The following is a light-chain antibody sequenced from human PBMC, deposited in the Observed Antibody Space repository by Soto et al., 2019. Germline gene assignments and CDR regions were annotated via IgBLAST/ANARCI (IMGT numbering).Light chain of an antibody. J-gene: IGKJ1*01. V-gene: IGKV3D-15*01. CDR2: AAS. CDR3: QHYNNWPPWT. Sequence: EIVLTQSPATLSLSPGESATLSCRTSQSVSSNSLAWHQQKPGQAPRLLMYAASSRAAGIPDRFSGSGSGTDFTLTISTLQSEDFAIYYCQHYNNWPPWTFGQGTKVDIK. CDR1: QSVSSN.